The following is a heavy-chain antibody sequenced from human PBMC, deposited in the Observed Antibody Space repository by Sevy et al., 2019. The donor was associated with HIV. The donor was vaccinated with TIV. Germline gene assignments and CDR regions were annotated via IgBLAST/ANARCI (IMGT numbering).Heavy chain of an antibody. D-gene: IGHD5-12*01. CDR3: ARAGECLQSGYGHFDY. CDR1: GYMFSSFG. V-gene: IGHV1-18*01. Sequence: ASVKVSCKASGYMFSSFGITWVRQPPGQGLEWMGGISAYTGNTNSAQKFQGRLTMTTDTSTSTAYMGLRSLKSDDTAVYYCARAGECLQSGYGHFDYWGQGTLVTVSS. J-gene: IGHJ4*02. CDR2: ISAYTGNT.